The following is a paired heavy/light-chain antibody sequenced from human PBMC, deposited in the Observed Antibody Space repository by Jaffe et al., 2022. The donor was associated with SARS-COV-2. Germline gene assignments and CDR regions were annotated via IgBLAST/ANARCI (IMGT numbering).Light chain of an antibody. V-gene: IGKV1-27*01. Sequence: DIQMTQSPSSLSASVGDRVTITCRASQGISTYLAWYQQKPGKVPNLLIYAASALQSGVPSRFSGSGSGTDFTLTISSLQPEDVATYYCQNYDSAPLTFGGGTKVEIK. CDR3: QNYDSAPLT. J-gene: IGKJ4*01. CDR2: AAS. CDR1: QGISTY.
Heavy chain of an antibody. Sequence: QVQLQESGPGLVKPSETLSLTCTVFGYSISSSYYWGWIRQPPGKGLEWIASIYHSGSTYYNPSLKSRVTISVDTSKNQFSLKLSSVTAADTAVYYCARNYGQAPLDHWGQGTLVTVSS. CDR2: IYHSGST. J-gene: IGHJ4*02. D-gene: IGHD3-16*01. CDR1: GYSISSSYY. CDR3: ARNYGQAPLDH. V-gene: IGHV4-38-2*02.